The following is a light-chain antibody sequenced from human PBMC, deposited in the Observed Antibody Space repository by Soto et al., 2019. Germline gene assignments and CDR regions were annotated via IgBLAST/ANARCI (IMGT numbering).Light chain of an antibody. V-gene: IGKV1-39*01. CDR2: AAS. Sequence: DIQMTQSPSSLSASVGDRVTITCRASQSISSYLNWYQQKPGKAPKLLIYAASSLQSGVPSRFSGSGSGTDFTLTISGQQPEDVATYYCQQSYSTPQTFGQGTKVEIK. CDR1: QSISSY. J-gene: IGKJ1*01. CDR3: QQSYSTPQT.